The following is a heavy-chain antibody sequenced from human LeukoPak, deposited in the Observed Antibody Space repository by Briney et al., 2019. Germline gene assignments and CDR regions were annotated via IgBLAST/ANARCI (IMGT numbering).Heavy chain of an antibody. J-gene: IGHJ5*02. V-gene: IGHV4-39*07. CDR3: ARGCRPITIFGVVIIGVNWFDP. CDR1: GGSISSNSYY. D-gene: IGHD3-3*01. Sequence: SQTLSLTCTVSGGSISSNSYYWSWIRQPPGKGLEWIGEINHSGSTNYNPSLKSRVTISVDTSKNQFSLKLSSVTAADTAVYYCARGCRPITIFGVVIIGVNWFDPWGQGTLVTVSS. CDR2: INHSGST.